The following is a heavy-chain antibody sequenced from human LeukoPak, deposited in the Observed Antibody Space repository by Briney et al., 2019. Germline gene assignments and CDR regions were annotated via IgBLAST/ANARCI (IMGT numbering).Heavy chain of an antibody. J-gene: IGHJ4*02. CDR1: GGTFSSYA. CDR3: ARERWGYSSGWYLVYFDY. V-gene: IGHV1-69*01. CDR2: IIPIFGTA. D-gene: IGHD6-19*01. Sequence: SVKVSCKASGGTFSSYAISWVRQAPGQGLEWMGGIIPIFGTANYAQKFQGRVTITADESTSTAYMELSSLRSEDTAVYYCARERWGYSSGWYLVYFDYWGQGTLVTVSS.